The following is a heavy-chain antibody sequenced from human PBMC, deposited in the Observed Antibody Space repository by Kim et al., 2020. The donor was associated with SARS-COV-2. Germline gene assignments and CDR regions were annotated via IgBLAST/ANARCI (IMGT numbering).Heavy chain of an antibody. V-gene: IGHV3-23*01. Sequence: GGSLRLSCAASGFTFSGYGMSWVRQAPGKGLEWVSAISDSGADRNYANSVKGRFTISSDNSKNTLYLQMNSLRDEDTAVYYCAKRLGYRTPNFDYWGQGTLVTVSS. J-gene: IGHJ4*02. CDR1: GFTFSGYG. D-gene: IGHD5-12*01. CDR2: ISDSGADR. CDR3: AKRLGYRTPNFDY.